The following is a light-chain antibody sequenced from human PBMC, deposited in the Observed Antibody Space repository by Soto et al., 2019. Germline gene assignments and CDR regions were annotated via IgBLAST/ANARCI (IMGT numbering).Light chain of an antibody. J-gene: IGKJ4*01. CDR1: QSVDRN. Sequence: EIVMTQSPGTLSVSTEEGATLSCRASQSVDRNLAWYQQKPGQAPRLLIYGASPRPTGIPDRFSGSGSGTQFRLTISSLQSEDFAVYYCQQYDSWPLTFCGGTKVEIK. CDR2: GAS. CDR3: QQYDSWPLT. V-gene: IGKV3D-15*01.